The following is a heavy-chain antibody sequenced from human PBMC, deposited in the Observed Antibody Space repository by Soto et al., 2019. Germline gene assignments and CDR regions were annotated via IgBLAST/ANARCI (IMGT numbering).Heavy chain of an antibody. CDR3: ARDRGYSYGHGFDY. CDR1: GGTFSSYA. V-gene: IGHV1-69*13. D-gene: IGHD5-18*01. CDR2: IIPIFGTA. Sequence: SVKVSCKASGGTFSSYAISWVRQAPGQGLEWIGGIIPIFGTANYAQKFQGRVTITADESTSTAYMELSSLRSEDTAVYYCARDRGYSYGHGFDYWGQGTLVTVSS. J-gene: IGHJ4*02.